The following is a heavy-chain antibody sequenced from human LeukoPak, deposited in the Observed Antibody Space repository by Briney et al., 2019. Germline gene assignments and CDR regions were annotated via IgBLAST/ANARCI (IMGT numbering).Heavy chain of an antibody. CDR3: ASGFADFWSGYDY. Sequence: GASVKVSCKASGGTFSSYAISWVRQAPGQGLEWMGGIIPIFGTANYAQKFQGRVTITTDESTSTAYMELSSLRSEDMAVYYCASGFADFWSGYDYWGQGTLVTVSS. J-gene: IGHJ4*02. V-gene: IGHV1-69*05. CDR1: GGTFSSYA. D-gene: IGHD3-3*01. CDR2: IIPIFGTA.